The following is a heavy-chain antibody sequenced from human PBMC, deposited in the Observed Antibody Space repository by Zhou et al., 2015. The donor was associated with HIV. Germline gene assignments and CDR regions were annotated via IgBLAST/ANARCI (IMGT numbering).Heavy chain of an antibody. V-gene: IGHV1-69*01. CDR1: GGTFSSYA. J-gene: IGHJ4*02. CDR2: IIPIFGTA. CDR3: ARVRGVGHVDTAMEAYFDY. Sequence: QVQLVQSGAEVKKPGSSVKVSCKASGGTFSSYAISWVRQAPGQGLEWMGGIIPIFGTANYAQKFQGRVTITADESTSTAYMELSSLRSEDTAVYYCARVRGVGHVDTAMEAYFDYWGQGTLVTVSS. D-gene: IGHD5-18*01.